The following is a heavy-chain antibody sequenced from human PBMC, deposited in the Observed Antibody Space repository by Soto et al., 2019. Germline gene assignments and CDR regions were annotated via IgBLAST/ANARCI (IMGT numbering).Heavy chain of an antibody. D-gene: IGHD3-16*01. V-gene: IGHV5-51*01. CDR3: ARHLVHGAFER. CDR2: IYPGDSDT. CDR1: GYSFTSYW. J-gene: IGHJ3*02. Sequence: VDALKISCKGSGYSFTSYWIGWVRQIPGKGLEWMGIIYPGDSDTRYSSSFQGQVTISGDKSISTAYLQWSSLKASDTAMYYCARHLVHGAFERWGQGTMVNVSS.